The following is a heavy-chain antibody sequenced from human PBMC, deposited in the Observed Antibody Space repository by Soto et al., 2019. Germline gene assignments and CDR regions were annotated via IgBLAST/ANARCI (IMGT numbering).Heavy chain of an antibody. V-gene: IGHV4-59*01. CDR1: TGSSDSFY. CDR3: ARSRDGYNLNPIDQ. Sequence: QVQLQVSGPGLVKPSATLSLSCTVSTGSSDSFYWCWIRPPPGKGLEWIGYFFYTGSTNHNPSLKCRVTISLDMSSSQFSLSLTSVTAADTAMYYCARSRDGYNLNPIDQWGQGLLVTVSS. CDR2: FFYTGST. D-gene: IGHD5-12*01. J-gene: IGHJ4*02.